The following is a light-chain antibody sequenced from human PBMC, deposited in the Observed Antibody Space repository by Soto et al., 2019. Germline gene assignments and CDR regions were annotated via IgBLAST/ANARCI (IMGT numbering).Light chain of an antibody. CDR1: SSNIGSNT. CDR2: RNN. CDR3: AAWDDRLNGYV. Sequence: QSVLTQPPSASGTPGQRVTISCSGSSSNIGSNTVNWYQQLPGTAPKLLIYRNNQRPSGVPVRFSCSKSGTSASLAISGLQSEDEADYYCAAWDDRLNGYVFGTGTKLTVL. V-gene: IGLV1-44*01. J-gene: IGLJ1*01.